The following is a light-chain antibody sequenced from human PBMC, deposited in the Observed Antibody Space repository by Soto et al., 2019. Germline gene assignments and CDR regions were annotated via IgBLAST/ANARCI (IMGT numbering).Light chain of an antibody. CDR2: GAS. CDR1: QSVSSSY. J-gene: IGKJ1*01. CDR3: KQYGSSHRT. V-gene: IGKV3-20*01. Sequence: EIVLTQSPGTLSLSPGERATLSCRASQSVSSSYLAWYQQKPGQAPRLLIYGASSRATGIPDRFSGSGSGTDFTLTIRRLEPEDFAVYYCKQYGSSHRTFGQGTKVDIK.